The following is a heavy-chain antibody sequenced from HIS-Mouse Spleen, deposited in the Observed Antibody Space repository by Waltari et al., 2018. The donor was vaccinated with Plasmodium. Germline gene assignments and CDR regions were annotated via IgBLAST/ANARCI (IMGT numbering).Heavy chain of an antibody. Sequence: LVQSGAAGKRPGASVKVSCKASGYTFSSYGISWVRRAPGQGLEGMGWISCYNGNTNSAQKVHGRATMTTETSTSRAYMERRSLRSDDTAVYYWARLLPWVHGHFDYWGQGTLVTVSS. CDR2: ISCYNGNT. CDR1: GYTFSSYG. J-gene: IGHJ4*02. D-gene: IGHD1-26*01. V-gene: IGHV1-18*01. CDR3: ARLLPWVHGHFDY.